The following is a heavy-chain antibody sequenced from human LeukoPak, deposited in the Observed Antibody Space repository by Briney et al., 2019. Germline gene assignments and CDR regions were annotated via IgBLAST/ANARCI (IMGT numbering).Heavy chain of an antibody. CDR3: ARELTTGATHDY. Sequence: PGGSLRLSCAASGFIFRDYSMTWIRQAPGKGLEWVANIKQDGSDKYYVDSVKGRFTISRDTAQNSLYLQMNSLRAEDTAVYYCARELTTGATHDYWGQGTLVTVSS. J-gene: IGHJ4*02. V-gene: IGHV3-7*01. D-gene: IGHD4-17*01. CDR2: IKQDGSDK. CDR1: GFIFRDYS.